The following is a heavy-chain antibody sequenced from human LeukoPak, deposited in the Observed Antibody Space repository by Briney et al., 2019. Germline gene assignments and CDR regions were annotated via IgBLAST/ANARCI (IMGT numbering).Heavy chain of an antibody. Sequence: SVKVSCKASGGTFSSYAISWVRQAPGQGLEWMGGIIPIFGTANYAQKFQGRVTITTDESTSTAYMELSSLRSEDTAVYYCASSIIAAAYNWFDPWGQGILVTVSS. V-gene: IGHV1-69*05. CDR1: GGTFSSYA. CDR3: ASSIIAAAYNWFDP. D-gene: IGHD6-13*01. CDR2: IIPIFGTA. J-gene: IGHJ5*02.